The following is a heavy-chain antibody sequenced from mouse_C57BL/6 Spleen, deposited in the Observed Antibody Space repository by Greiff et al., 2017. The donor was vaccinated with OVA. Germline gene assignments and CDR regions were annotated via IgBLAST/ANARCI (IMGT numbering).Heavy chain of an antibody. CDR1: GYTFTDYY. Sequence: EVQLQQSGPELVKPGASVKISCKASGYTFTDYYMNWVKQSHGKSLEWIGDINPNNGGTSYNQKFKGKATLTVDKSSSTAYMELRSLTSEDSAVYYCARFRLRYPFDYWGQGTTLTVSS. J-gene: IGHJ2*01. CDR3: ARFRLRYPFDY. D-gene: IGHD1-1*01. CDR2: INPNNGGT. V-gene: IGHV1-26*01.